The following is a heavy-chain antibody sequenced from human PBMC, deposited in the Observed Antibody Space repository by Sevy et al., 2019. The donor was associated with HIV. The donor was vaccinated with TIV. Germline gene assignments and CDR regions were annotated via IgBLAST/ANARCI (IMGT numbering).Heavy chain of an antibody. V-gene: IGHV1-69*13. CDR2: IIPIFGTA. J-gene: IGHJ6*02. CDR3: ARPDFWSGYYHDYYYYGMDV. CDR1: GGTFSSYA. D-gene: IGHD3-3*01. Sequence: ASVKVSCKASGGTFSSYAISWVRQAPGQGLEWMGGIIPIFGTANYAQKFQGRVTITADESTSTAYMELSSLRSEDTAVYYCARPDFWSGYYHDYYYYGMDVWGQGTTVTVSS.